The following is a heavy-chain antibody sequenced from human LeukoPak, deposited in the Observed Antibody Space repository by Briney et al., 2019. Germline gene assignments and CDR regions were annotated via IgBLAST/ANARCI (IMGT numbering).Heavy chain of an antibody. J-gene: IGHJ4*02. CDR1: GGSISSGDYY. Sequence: AQTLSLTCTVSGGSISSGDYYSSWIRQPPGKGLEWIGYIYYSASTYYNPSLQSRVIISVDTSKNQFSLKLTSVTAADTAVYYCARALYSMTTVTTEYWFDYWGQGTLVTVSS. V-gene: IGHV4-30-4*01. D-gene: IGHD4-17*01. CDR2: IYYSAST. CDR3: ARALYSMTTVTTEYWFDY.